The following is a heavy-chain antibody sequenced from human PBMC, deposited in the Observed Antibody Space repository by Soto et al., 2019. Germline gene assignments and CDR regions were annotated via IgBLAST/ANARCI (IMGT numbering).Heavy chain of an antibody. Sequence: LRLSCAASGFTFRSYAMHWVRQAPGKGLEWVAVISYDGSNKYYADSVKGRFTISRDNSKNTLYLQMNSLRAEDTAVYYCARVSYYGSGSYYNLYYYYGMDVWGQGTTVTVSS. CDR1: GFTFRSYA. V-gene: IGHV3-30-3*01. D-gene: IGHD3-10*01. J-gene: IGHJ6*02. CDR2: ISYDGSNK. CDR3: ARVSYYGSGSYYNLYYYYGMDV.